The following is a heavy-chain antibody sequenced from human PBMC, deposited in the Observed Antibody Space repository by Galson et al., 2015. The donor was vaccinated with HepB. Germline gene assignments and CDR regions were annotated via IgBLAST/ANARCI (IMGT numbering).Heavy chain of an antibody. Sequence: SLRLSCAASGFTFSSYAMSWVRQAPGKGLEWVSAISGSGGSTYYADSVKGRFTISRDNSKNTLYLQMNSLRAEDTAVYYCAKDIRYFDWLLWPPGFDYWGQGTLVTVSS. D-gene: IGHD3-9*01. CDR2: ISGSGGST. CDR1: GFTFSSYA. V-gene: IGHV3-23*01. J-gene: IGHJ4*02. CDR3: AKDIRYFDWLLWPPGFDY.